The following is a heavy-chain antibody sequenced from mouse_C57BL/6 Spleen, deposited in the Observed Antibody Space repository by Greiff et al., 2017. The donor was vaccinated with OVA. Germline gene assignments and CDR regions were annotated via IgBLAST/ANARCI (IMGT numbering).Heavy chain of an antibody. V-gene: IGHV10-1*01. J-gene: IGHJ2*01. Sequence: EVMLVESGGGLVQPKGSLKLSCAASGFSFNTYAMNWVRQAPGKGLEWVARIRSKSNNYATYYADSVKDRFTISRDDSESMLYLQMNNLKTEDTAMYYCVRQDYVFDYWGQGTTLTVSS. CDR3: VRQDYVFDY. D-gene: IGHD2-4*01. CDR2: IRSKSNNYAT. CDR1: GFSFNTYA.